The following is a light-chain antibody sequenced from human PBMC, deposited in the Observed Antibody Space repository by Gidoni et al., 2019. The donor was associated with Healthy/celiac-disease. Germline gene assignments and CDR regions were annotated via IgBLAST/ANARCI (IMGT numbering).Light chain of an antibody. CDR1: QSVSSN. J-gene: IGKJ4*01. Sequence: IVMTQSPATLSVSPGERATLSCRASQSVSSNLAWYQQKPGQAPMLLIYGASTRATGIPARCSGSGSGTEFTLTISSLQSEDFAVYYCQQYNNWPPLTFGGGTKVEIK. CDR3: QQYNNWPPLT. CDR2: GAS. V-gene: IGKV3-15*01.